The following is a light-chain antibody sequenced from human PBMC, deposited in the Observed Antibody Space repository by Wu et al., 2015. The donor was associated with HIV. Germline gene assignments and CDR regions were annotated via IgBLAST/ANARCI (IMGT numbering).Light chain of an antibody. CDR1: QSVSSY. J-gene: IGKJ2*03. V-gene: IGKV3-11*01. CDR2: DAS. CDR3: QQRSNWPLRYS. Sequence: EIVMTQSPATLSVSPGERATLSCRASQSVSSYLAWYQQKPGQAPRLLIYDASSRATGIPARFSGSGSGTDFTLTISSLEPEDFAVYYCQQRSNWPLRYSFGQGTKLEIK.